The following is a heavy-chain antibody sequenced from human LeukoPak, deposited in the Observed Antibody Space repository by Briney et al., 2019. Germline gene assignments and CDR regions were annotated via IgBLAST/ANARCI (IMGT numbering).Heavy chain of an antibody. J-gene: IGHJ4*02. Sequence: PGGSLRLSCAASGFTFSSYSMNWVRQAPGKGLEWVSSISSSSSYTYYADSVKGRFTISRDNAKNSLYLQMNSLRAEDTAVYYCARDSSSWYWKFDYWGQGTLVTVSS. CDR1: GFTFSSYS. CDR2: ISSSSSYT. CDR3: ARDSSSWYWKFDY. V-gene: IGHV3-21*01. D-gene: IGHD6-13*01.